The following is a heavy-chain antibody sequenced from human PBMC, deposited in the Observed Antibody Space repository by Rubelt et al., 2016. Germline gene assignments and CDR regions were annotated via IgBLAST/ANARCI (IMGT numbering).Heavy chain of an antibody. V-gene: IGHV1-18*01. CDR2: ISANNGNT. Sequence: TFTTYSITWVRQAPGQGLEWMGWISANNGNTNYAQKLQGRVIMTTDTYTSTAYMELRSLRSDDTAVYYCARETVDYGDYYYGMDVWGQGTTVTVSS. J-gene: IGHJ6*02. D-gene: IGHD4-17*01. CDR3: ARETVDYGDYYYGMDV. CDR1: TFTTYS.